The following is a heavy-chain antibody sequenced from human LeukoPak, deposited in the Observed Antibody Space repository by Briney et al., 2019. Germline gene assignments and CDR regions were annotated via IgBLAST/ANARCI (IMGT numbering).Heavy chain of an antibody. D-gene: IGHD5-12*01. J-gene: IGHJ4*02. Sequence: GGSLRPSCAASGFTFSSYAMSWVRQAPGKGLEWVSAISGSGGSTYYADSVKGRFTISRDNSKNTLYLQMNSLRAEDTAVYYCAKPHLGGYDLFDYWGQGTLVTVSS. CDR1: GFTFSSYA. CDR3: AKPHLGGYDLFDY. CDR2: ISGSGGST. V-gene: IGHV3-23*01.